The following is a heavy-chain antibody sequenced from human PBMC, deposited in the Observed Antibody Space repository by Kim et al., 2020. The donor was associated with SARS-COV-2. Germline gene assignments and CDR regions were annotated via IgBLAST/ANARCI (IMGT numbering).Heavy chain of an antibody. Sequence: GESLKISCKGSGYRFTSYWIGWVRQMPGKGLEWMGIIYPGDSDTRYSPSFQGQVTISADKSSSTAYLQWSSLKASDTAMYYCASWQLWTDYGMDVWGQGTTVTVSS. CDR2: IYPGDSDT. CDR3: ASWQLWTDYGMDV. D-gene: IGHD5-18*01. J-gene: IGHJ6*02. CDR1: GYRFTSYW. V-gene: IGHV5-51*01.